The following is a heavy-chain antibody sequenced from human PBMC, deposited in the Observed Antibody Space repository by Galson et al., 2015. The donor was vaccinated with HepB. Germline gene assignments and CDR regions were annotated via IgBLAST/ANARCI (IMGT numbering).Heavy chain of an antibody. CDR3: AIEWELPTGAPAPGGYY. CDR1: GGSFSSYS. D-gene: IGHD1-26*01. V-gene: IGHV1-69*06. Sequence: SVKVSCKASGGSFSSYSLSWVRQAPGQGLEWMGGIIPIFGTTNYAQKFQGRATITADKSTSTTYLEMRTLRSDDTAVYYCAIEWELPTGAPAPGGYYWGQGTLVSVSS. CDR2: IIPIFGTT. J-gene: IGHJ4*02.